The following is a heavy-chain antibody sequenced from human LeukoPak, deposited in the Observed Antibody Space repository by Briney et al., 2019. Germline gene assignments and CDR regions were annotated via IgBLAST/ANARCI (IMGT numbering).Heavy chain of an antibody. J-gene: IGHJ4*02. V-gene: IGHV3-23*01. CDR1: GFTVSSNY. CDR2: ISGSGGST. Sequence: GGSLRLSCAASGFTVSSNYMSWVRQAPGKGLEWVSAISGSGGSTYYADSVKGRFTISRDNSKNTLYLQMNSLRAEDTAVYYCAKASCSSTSCYSFDYWGQGTLVTVSS. CDR3: AKASCSSTSCYSFDY. D-gene: IGHD2-2*02.